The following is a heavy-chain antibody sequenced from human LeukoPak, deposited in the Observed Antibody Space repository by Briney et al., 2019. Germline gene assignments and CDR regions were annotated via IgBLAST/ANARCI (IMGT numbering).Heavy chain of an antibody. Sequence: SETLSLTCTVSGGSISSYYWSWIRQPPGKGLEWIGYIYYSGSTNYNPSLKSRVTISVDTSKNQFSLKLSSATAADTAVYYCARLGYGNGRVNWFDPWGQGNLVTVSS. CDR3: ARLGYGNGRVNWFDP. V-gene: IGHV4-59*01. CDR2: IYYSGST. CDR1: GGSISSYY. D-gene: IGHD5-18*01. J-gene: IGHJ5*02.